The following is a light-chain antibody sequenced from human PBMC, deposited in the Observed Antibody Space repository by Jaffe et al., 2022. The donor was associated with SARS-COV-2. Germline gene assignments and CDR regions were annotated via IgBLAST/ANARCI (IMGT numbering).Light chain of an antibody. J-gene: IGKJ1*01. CDR3: QQYGDSLWS. CDR2: SAS. Sequence: EIVLTQSPGTLSLSPGGRATLSCRASQTVSNAYLAWYQQKPGRAPRLLLYSASIRATGIPGRFTGSGSGTDFTLTITRVEPEDCAVYYCQQYGDSLWSFGQGTRVEI. CDR1: QTVSNAY. V-gene: IGKV3-20*01.